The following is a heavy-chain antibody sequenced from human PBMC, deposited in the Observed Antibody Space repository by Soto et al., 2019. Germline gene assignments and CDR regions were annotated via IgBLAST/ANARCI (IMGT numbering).Heavy chain of an antibody. CDR3: ARLVATIYYYYYMDV. Sequence: ASVKASCKASGYTFTSYYMHWVRQAPGQGLEWMGRINPSGGNTSYAQKFQGRVTMTRNTSISTAYMELSSLRSEDTAVYYCARLVATIYYYYYMDVWGKGTTVTVSS. CDR1: GYTFTSYY. V-gene: IGHV1-46*01. CDR2: INPSGGNT. J-gene: IGHJ6*03. D-gene: IGHD5-12*01.